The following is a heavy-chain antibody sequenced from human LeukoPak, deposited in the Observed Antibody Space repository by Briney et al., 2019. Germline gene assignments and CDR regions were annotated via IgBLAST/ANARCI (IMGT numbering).Heavy chain of an antibody. CDR1: GYTFTGYY. J-gene: IGHJ5*02. Sequence: ASVKVSCKASGYTFTGYYMHWVRQAPGQGLEWMGWINPNSGGTNYAQKFQGRVTMTRDTSISTAYMELSRLRSDDTAVYYCARVSAFEGWFDPWGQGTLVTVSS. CDR3: ARVSAFEGWFDP. D-gene: IGHD3-10*01. V-gene: IGHV1-2*02. CDR2: INPNSGGT.